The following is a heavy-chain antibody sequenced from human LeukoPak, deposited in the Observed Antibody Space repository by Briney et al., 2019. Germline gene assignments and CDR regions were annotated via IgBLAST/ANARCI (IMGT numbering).Heavy chain of an antibody. CDR2: FGMVKA. D-gene: IGHD2/OR15-2a*01. CDR3: AKDGSRGYSNTGYYMDA. Sequence: GGSLSLSSAAYGFIFDDYAMHWVRQAQGKGLEWVALFGMVKAHNAASVRGRFIISRDNSDNSLYLQMNNLKAEDTAIYYCAKDGSRGYSNTGYYMDAWGKGTTVIVSS. J-gene: IGHJ6*03. V-gene: IGHV3-43D*04. CDR1: GFIFDDYA.